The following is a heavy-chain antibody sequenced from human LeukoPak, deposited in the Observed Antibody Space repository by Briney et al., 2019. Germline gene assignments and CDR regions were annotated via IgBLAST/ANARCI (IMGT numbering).Heavy chain of an antibody. V-gene: IGHV1-69*05. J-gene: IGHJ4*02. CDR2: IIPIFGTA. CDR3: ARDSGSSWYRNGGYYFDY. CDR1: GGTFSSYA. D-gene: IGHD6-13*01. Sequence: ASVKVSCKASGGTFSSYAISWVQQAPGQGLEWMGRIIPIFGTANYAQKFQGRVTITTDESTSTAYMELSSLRSEDTAVYYCARDSGSSWYRNGGYYFDYWGQGTLVTVSS.